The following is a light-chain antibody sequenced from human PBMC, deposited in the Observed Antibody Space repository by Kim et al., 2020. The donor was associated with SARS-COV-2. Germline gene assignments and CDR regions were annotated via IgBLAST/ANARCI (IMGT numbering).Light chain of an antibody. J-gene: IGLJ2*01. V-gene: IGLV3-19*01. CDR2: GKN. CDR3: NSRDSNDYVV. Sequence: VALGPTVRITCQGDSLRSYYATWYQQKPGQAPIPVIYGKNNRPSGIPDRFSGSSSGNTASLTITGTQAGDEADYYCNSRDSNDYVVFGGGTQLTVL. CDR1: SLRSYY.